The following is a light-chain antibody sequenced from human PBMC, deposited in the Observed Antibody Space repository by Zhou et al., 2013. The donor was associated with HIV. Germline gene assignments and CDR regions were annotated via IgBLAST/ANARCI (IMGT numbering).Light chain of an antibody. Sequence: EIVMTQSPVTLSGSPGERVTLSCRASQSVSSNLVWYQQKPGQTPRLLIYGASIRASGIPARFSGSGSGTDFTLTISSLQPEDCATYYCQQANIFPPTFGGGTKVEVK. CDR3: QQANIFPPT. CDR2: GAS. V-gene: IGKV3-15*01. J-gene: IGKJ4*01. CDR1: QSVSSN.